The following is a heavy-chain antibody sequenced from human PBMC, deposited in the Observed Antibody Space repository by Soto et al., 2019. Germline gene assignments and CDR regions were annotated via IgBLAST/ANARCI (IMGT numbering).Heavy chain of an antibody. CDR3: ARGGYGDSHAVYFQH. Sequence: QVQLVESGGGVVQPGRSLRLSCAASGFTFSNYGMHWVRQAPGKGLEWGAVISYDGSSKDYADSVKGRFTISRDNSKNTLYLQMNSLRVEDTAVYYCARGGYGDSHAVYFQHWGQGTLVTVSS. J-gene: IGHJ1*01. CDR2: ISYDGSSK. CDR1: GFTFSNYG. D-gene: IGHD4-17*01. V-gene: IGHV3-30-3*01.